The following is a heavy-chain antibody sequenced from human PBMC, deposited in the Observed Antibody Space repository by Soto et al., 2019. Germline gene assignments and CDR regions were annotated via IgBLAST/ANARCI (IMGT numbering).Heavy chain of an antibody. V-gene: IGHV1-69*06. D-gene: IGHD5-12*01. CDR2: ILPMFGSA. CDR1: EDIFKSYS. CDR3: ARDFSGYDPALNRFDH. Sequence: ASVKVSCKASEDIFKSYSISWVRQAPGQGLEYMGGILPMFGSANSVDKFRGRLTLTADKSTTTTYMELTDLTDADTAVYYCARDFSGYDPALNRFDHWGRGTLVTVSS. J-gene: IGHJ4*02.